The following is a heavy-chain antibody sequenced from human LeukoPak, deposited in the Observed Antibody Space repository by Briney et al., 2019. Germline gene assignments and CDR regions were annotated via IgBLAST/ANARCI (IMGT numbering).Heavy chain of an antibody. J-gene: IGHJ3*02. CDR2: IIPIFGTA. D-gene: IGHD3-10*01. Sequence: SVKVSCKASGGTFSSYAISWVRQAPGQGLEWMGGIIPIFGTANYAQKFQGRVTITADESTSTAYMELSSLRSEDTAAYYCARVPLSSGSATAPDAFDIWGQGTMVTVSS. V-gene: IGHV1-69*13. CDR3: ARVPLSSGSATAPDAFDI. CDR1: GGTFSSYA.